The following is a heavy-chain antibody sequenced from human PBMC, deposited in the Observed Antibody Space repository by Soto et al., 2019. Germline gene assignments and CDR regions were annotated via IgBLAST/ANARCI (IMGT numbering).Heavy chain of an antibody. D-gene: IGHD6-19*01. CDR1: GFTVSSNY. CDR3: ARDRWSIAVANNWFDP. CDR2: IYSGGNK. J-gene: IGHJ5*02. Sequence: PGGSLRLSCAASGFTVSSNYMSWVRQAPGKGLEWVSVIYSGGNKYYADSVKGRFTISRDNSKDTLYLQMNSLRAEDTAVYYCARDRWSIAVANNWFDPWGQGTLVTVSS. V-gene: IGHV3-53*01.